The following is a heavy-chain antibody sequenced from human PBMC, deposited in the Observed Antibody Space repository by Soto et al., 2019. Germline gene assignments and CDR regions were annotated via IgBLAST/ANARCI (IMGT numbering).Heavy chain of an antibody. J-gene: IGHJ4*02. CDR3: ATDPLSAAAGWESDY. CDR2: TISIFGTA. D-gene: IGHD6-13*01. CDR1: GGTFSSYA. Sequence: QVQLVQSGAEVKKPGSSVKVSCKASGGTFSSYAISWVRQAPGQGLEWMGGTISIFGTAHYAQKFQGRVTITADESTSTAYIELSSLRSEDRAVYYCATDPLSAAAGWESDYWGQGTLVTVSS. V-gene: IGHV1-69*01.